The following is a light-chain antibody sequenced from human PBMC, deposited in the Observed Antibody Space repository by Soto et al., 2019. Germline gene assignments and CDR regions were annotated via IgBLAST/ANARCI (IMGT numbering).Light chain of an antibody. J-gene: IGKJ1*01. CDR1: QSVSSSY. CDR3: QQYGSSPWT. CDR2: GAF. Sequence: EIVLTQSPGTLSLSPGERATLSCRASQSVSSSYFAWYQQKPGQAPRLLIYGAFSRVTGIPDRFSGSGSGTDFTLTISRLEPEDFAVYYCQQYGSSPWTFGQGTKVEIK. V-gene: IGKV3-20*01.